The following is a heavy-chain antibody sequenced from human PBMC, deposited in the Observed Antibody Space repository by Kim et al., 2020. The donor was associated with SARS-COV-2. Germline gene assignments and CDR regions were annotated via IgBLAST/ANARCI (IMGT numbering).Heavy chain of an antibody. CDR2: ISGSGSST. CDR3: AKSWWLTYYYYGMDV. CDR1: GFTFSNCA. V-gene: IGHV3-23*01. D-gene: IGHD2-15*01. J-gene: IGHJ6*02. Sequence: GGSLRLSCAASGFTFSNCAMSWVRQAPGKGLEWVSAISGSGSSTYYADSVKGRFTISRDNSKNTLYLQTNSLRAEDTAVYYCAKSWWLTYYYYGMDVWGQGTTVTVSS.